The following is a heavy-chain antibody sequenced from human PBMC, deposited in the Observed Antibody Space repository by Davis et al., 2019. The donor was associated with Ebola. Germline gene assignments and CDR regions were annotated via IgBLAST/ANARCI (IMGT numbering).Heavy chain of an antibody. CDR2: ISSSSNYT. Sequence: GESLKISCAASGFTFSDYYMSWIRQAPGKGLEWVSYISSSSNYTNYADSVKGRFTISRDNAKHSLYLQMNSLRAEDTAVYYCASGGITMIHNHGMDVWGQGTTVTVSS. J-gene: IGHJ6*02. CDR3: ASGGITMIHNHGMDV. CDR1: GFTFSDYY. V-gene: IGHV3-11*06. D-gene: IGHD3-22*01.